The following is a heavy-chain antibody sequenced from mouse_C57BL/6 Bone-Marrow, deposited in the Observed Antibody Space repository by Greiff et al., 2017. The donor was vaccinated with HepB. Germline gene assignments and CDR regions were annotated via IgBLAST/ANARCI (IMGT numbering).Heavy chain of an antibody. Sequence: EVKLVESGGDLVKPGGSLKLSCAASGFTFSSYGMPWVRQTPDKRLEWVATISSGGSYTYYPDSVKGRFTISRDNAKNTLYLQMSSLKSEDTAMYYCARLGFDYWGQGTTLTVSS. CDR2: ISSGGSYT. CDR1: GFTFSSYG. J-gene: IGHJ2*01. V-gene: IGHV5-6*01. CDR3: ARLGFDY.